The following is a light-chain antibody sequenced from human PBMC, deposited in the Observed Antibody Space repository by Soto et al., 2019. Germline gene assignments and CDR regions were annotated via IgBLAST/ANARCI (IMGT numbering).Light chain of an antibody. Sequence: EIVMTQSPATLSVSPGERATLSCRASQSVSSNLGWYQQKPGQAPRLLIYGASTRATGIPARFSGSGSGTEFTLTISSLQSEDFAVYYCQQYNNCPPETFGQGTKVDIK. V-gene: IGKV3-15*01. J-gene: IGKJ1*01. CDR1: QSVSSN. CDR2: GAS. CDR3: QQYNNCPPET.